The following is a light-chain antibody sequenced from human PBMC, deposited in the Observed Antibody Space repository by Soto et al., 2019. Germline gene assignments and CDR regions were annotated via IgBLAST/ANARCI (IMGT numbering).Light chain of an antibody. CDR1: SSDVGGFKY. V-gene: IGLV2-14*03. CDR2: DVS. CDR3: SSYTTSSTYV. Sequence: SALTQPASVSGSPGQSITISCTGTSSDVGGFKYVSWYQHHPGKAPKLMIYDVSNRSSGVSNRFSASKSGNTASLTISGLQTEDEADYYCSSYTTSSTYVFGTGTKLTVL. J-gene: IGLJ1*01.